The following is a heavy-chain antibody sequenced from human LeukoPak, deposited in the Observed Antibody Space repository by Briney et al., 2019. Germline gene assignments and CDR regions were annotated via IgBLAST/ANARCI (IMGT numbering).Heavy chain of an antibody. Sequence: PSETLSLTCAVYGGSFSGYYWSWIRQPPGKGLEWIGEINHSGSTNYNPSLRSRVTISVDTSKNQFSLKLSSVTAADTAVYFCARAAHIIVPAAKSGMDVWGQGTTVTVSS. CDR2: INHSGST. CDR1: GGSFSGYY. V-gene: IGHV4-34*01. J-gene: IGHJ6*02. CDR3: ARAAHIIVPAAKSGMDV. D-gene: IGHD2-2*01.